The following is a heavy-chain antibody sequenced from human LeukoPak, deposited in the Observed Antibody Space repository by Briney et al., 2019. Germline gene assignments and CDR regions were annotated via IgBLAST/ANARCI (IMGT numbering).Heavy chain of an antibody. J-gene: IGHJ4*02. D-gene: IGHD3-22*01. V-gene: IGHV3-23*01. CDR2: IRSHDEAT. Sequence: GGSLRLSCATSGFKFSNYDMNWVRQAPGKGLEWVSAIRSHDEATYYADSVKGRFTISRDNSLDTMYLQMNSLTTEDTAVYYCAKNITMMVFWGQGTLVTVSS. CDR3: AKNITMMVF. CDR1: GFKFSNYD.